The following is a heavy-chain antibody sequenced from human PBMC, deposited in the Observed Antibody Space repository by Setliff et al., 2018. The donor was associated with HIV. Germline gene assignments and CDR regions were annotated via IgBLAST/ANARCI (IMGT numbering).Heavy chain of an antibody. CDR2: ISSDGRT. V-gene: IGHV3-21*04. Sequence: LRLSCAASGFTFSSYSMNWVRQAPGKGLEWVSSISSDGRTFYADSVKGRFTISRDDSKNTVHLQMHSLRVDDTAAYYCAKEVKWLDPWGQGILVTVSS. J-gene: IGHJ5*02. CDR1: GFTFSSYS. CDR3: AKEVKWLDP.